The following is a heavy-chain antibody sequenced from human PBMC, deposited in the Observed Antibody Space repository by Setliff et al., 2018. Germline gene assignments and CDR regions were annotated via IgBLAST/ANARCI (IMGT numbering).Heavy chain of an antibody. J-gene: IGHJ4*02. CDR3: IRDTHMSGAYYFDY. V-gene: IGHV3-23*01. CDR2: ISASGGTT. CDR1: GFTFSNYA. Sequence: GGSLRLSCAASGFTFSNYAMSWVRQAPGKGLEWVSIISASGGTTYYADSVKGRFTISGDNSKNTLYLQMNSLKTEDTAVYYCIRDTHMSGAYYFDYWGQGTLVTVSS. D-gene: IGHD1-26*01.